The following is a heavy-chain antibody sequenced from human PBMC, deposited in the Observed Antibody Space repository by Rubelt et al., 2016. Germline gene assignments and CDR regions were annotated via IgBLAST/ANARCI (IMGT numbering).Heavy chain of an antibody. CDR1: GFTLSSYW. CDR2: INTDGSYA. CDR3: ARNVEGYDL. Sequence: EVQLVESGGGLVQPGGSLRLSCAASGFTLSSYWMHWVRQAPGKGLVWVSEINTDGSYAGYADSVKGRFTISRDNAKNTLYLQMNSLRAEDTGVYYCARNVEGYDLWSRGTLVTVSS. J-gene: IGHJ2*01. V-gene: IGHV3-74*01. D-gene: IGHD5-24*01.